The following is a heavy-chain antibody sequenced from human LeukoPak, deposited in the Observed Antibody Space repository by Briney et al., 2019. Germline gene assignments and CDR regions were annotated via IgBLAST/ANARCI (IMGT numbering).Heavy chain of an antibody. CDR3: AKDRRRIVVVPAAPDY. D-gene: IGHD2-2*01. CDR1: GFTFSSYG. Sequence: PGGSLRLSCAASGFTFSSYGMHWVRQAPGKGLEWVAFIRYDGSNKYYADSVKGRFTISRDNSKNTLYLQMNSLRAEDTAVYYCAKDRRRIVVVPAAPDYWGQGTLVTVSS. CDR2: IRYDGSNK. V-gene: IGHV3-30*02. J-gene: IGHJ4*02.